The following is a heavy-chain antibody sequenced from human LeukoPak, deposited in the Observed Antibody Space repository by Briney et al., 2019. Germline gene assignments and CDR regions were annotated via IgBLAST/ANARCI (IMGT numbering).Heavy chain of an antibody. CDR2: ISNSGYGT. CDR3: AKLDSGSYSDY. V-gene: IGHV3-23*01. Sequence: GGSLRLSCAPSGFTFSIYAMIWVRQAPGKGLEWVSGISNSGYGTYYADSVKGRFTISRDNSKNTLYLQMNSLRAEDTAVYYCAKLDSGSYSDYWGQGTLVTVSS. J-gene: IGHJ4*02. D-gene: IGHD1-26*01. CDR1: GFTFSIYA.